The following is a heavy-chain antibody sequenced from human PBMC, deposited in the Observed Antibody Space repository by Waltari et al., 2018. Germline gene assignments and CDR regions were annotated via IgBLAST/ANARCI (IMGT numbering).Heavy chain of an antibody. Sequence: QVQLVQSGAEVKKPGSSVKVSCKASGGTFSSYANRWVRTAPGQGLEWMGGIIPIFGTANYAQKFQGRVTITADESTSTAYMELSSLRSEDTAVYYCARDYCSGGSCSSAVLGNWFDPWGQGTLVTVSS. CDR2: IIPIFGTA. CDR1: GGTFSSYA. V-gene: IGHV1-69*01. J-gene: IGHJ5*02. CDR3: ARDYCSGGSCSSAVLGNWFDP. D-gene: IGHD2-15*01.